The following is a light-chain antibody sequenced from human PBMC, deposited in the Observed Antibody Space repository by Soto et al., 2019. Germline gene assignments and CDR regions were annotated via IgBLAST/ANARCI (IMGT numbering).Light chain of an antibody. J-gene: IGKJ1*01. CDR2: GAS. Sequence: EIVMTQSPATLSVSPGARATLSCRASESVSSNLAWYQQHPGQAPRLLIYGASTRATGIPARISGSGSGTEFTLTISSLQSEDFAVYYCQQYNKWRTFGQGTKVDI. V-gene: IGKV3-15*01. CDR3: QQYNKWRT. CDR1: ESVSSN.